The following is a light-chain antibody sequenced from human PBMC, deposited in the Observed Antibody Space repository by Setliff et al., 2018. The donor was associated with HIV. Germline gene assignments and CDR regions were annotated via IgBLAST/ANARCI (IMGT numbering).Light chain of an antibody. V-gene: IGLV2-14*01. CDR3: SSYRISGTVV. CDR1: SSDVGGYNY. Sequence: QSALSQPASVSGSPGQSITISCTGTSSDVGGYNYVAWYQQHPGKAPKLMIYEVNNRPSGVSNRFSGSKSDNTASLTISGLQTEDEADYYCSSYRISGTVVFGGGTK. J-gene: IGLJ2*01. CDR2: EVN.